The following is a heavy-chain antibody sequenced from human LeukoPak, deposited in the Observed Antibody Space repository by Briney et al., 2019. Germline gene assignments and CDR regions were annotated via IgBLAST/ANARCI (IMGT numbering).Heavy chain of an antibody. V-gene: IGHV1-69*05. D-gene: IGHD6-19*01. CDR3: ARGRQSSGWVNYYYYYMDV. CDR2: IIPIFGTA. J-gene: IGHJ6*03. CDR1: GGTFSSYA. Sequence: ASVKVSCKASGGTFSSYAISWVRQAPGQGLEWMGGIIPIFGTANYAQKFQGRVTITTDESTSTAYMELSSLRSEDTAVYYCARGRQSSGWVNYYYYYMDVWGKGTTVTVSS.